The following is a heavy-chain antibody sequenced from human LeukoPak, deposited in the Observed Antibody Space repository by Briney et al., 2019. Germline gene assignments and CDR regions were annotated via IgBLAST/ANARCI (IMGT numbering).Heavy chain of an antibody. V-gene: IGHV2-70*11. D-gene: IGHD3-10*01. CDR1: GFSLSTSGMC. Sequence: SGPALVKPTQTLTLTCTFSGFSLSTSGMCVSWIRQPPGKALEWLARIDWDDDKYYSTSLKTRLTISKDTSKNQVVLTMTNMGPVDTATYYCARIGTYGSGSRYGMDVWGQGTTVTVSS. CDR2: IDWDDDK. CDR3: ARIGTYGSGSRYGMDV. J-gene: IGHJ6*02.